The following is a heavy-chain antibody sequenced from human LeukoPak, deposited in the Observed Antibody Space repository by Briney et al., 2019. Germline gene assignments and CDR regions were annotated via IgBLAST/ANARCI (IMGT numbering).Heavy chain of an antibody. V-gene: IGHV4-4*02. D-gene: IGHD6-13*01. CDR2: IYHSGST. J-gene: IGHJ4*02. Sequence: SETLSLTCAVSGGSISSSNWWSWVRQPPGKGLEWIGEIYHSGSTNYNPSLKSRVTISVDKSKNQFSLKLSSVTAADAAVYYCARDSTYSSSSLFDYWGQGTLVTVSS. CDR1: GGSISSSNW. CDR3: ARDSTYSSSSLFDY.